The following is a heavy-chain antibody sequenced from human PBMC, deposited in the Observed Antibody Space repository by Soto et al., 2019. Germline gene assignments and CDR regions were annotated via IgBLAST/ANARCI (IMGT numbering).Heavy chain of an antibody. D-gene: IGHD5-18*01. CDR1: GGTFSGYA. CDR2: IIPIFGTA. Sequence: SVKVSCKASGGTFSGYAMSWVRQAPGQGLEWMGGIIPIFGTANYAQKFQGRVTITADESTSTAYMELSSLRSEDTAVYYCERESGYSYERGFDYWGQGTLVTVSS. CDR3: ERESGYSYERGFDY. J-gene: IGHJ4*02. V-gene: IGHV1-69*13.